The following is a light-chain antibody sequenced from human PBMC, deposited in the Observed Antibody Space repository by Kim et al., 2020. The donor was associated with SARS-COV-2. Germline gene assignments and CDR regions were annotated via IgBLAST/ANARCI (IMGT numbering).Light chain of an antibody. J-gene: IGKJ1*01. V-gene: IGKV3-11*01. CDR2: DAS. Sequence: PGERATLSCRASQSVSSYLAWYQQKPGQAPRLLIYDASNKATGIPARFSGSGSGTDFTLTISSLEPEDFAVYYCQQRSNWPPWTFGQGTKVDIK. CDR3: QQRSNWPPWT. CDR1: QSVSSY.